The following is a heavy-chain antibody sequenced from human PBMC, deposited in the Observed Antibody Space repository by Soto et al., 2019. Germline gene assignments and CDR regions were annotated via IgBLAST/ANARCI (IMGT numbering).Heavy chain of an antibody. Sequence: QVQLQESGPGLVKPSQTLSLTCTVSGGSISSGDYYWSWIRQPPGKGLEWIGYIYYSGSTYYNPSIKSRVTISVDTYRHQFSLKLSSVTAADTAVYYCARVIEYQVLDLNWFDPWGQGTLVTVSS. J-gene: IGHJ5*02. V-gene: IGHV4-30-4*01. D-gene: IGHD2-2*01. CDR2: IYYSGST. CDR1: GGSISSGDYY. CDR3: ARVIEYQVLDLNWFDP.